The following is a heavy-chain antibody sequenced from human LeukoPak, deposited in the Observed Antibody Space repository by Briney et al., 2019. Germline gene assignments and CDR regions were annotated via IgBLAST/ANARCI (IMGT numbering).Heavy chain of an antibody. V-gene: IGHV6-1*01. CDR1: GDSVSSNSAA. CDR3: ARGILNAFDF. J-gene: IGHJ3*01. CDR2: TYYRSKWYS. Sequence: SQTLSLTCAISGDSVSSNSAAWNWIRQSPSRGLEWLGRTYYRSKWYSDYGISVKSRIIINPDTSKNQFSLQLNSVTPEDTAMYFCARGILNAFDFWGLGTMVTVSS.